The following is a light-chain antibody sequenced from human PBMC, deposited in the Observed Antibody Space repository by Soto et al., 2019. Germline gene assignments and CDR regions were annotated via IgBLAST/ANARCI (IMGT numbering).Light chain of an antibody. CDR3: QQYNNWPWT. CDR2: GAS. CDR1: QSVTTY. J-gene: IGKJ1*01. V-gene: IGKV3-15*01. Sequence: EIVLAQSPVTLSLSPGERATVACRSSQSVTTYVAWYQVKPGQAPRLLIYGASTRATGIPARFSGSGSGTEFTLTISSLQSEDFAVYYCQQYNNWPWTFGQGTKVDI.